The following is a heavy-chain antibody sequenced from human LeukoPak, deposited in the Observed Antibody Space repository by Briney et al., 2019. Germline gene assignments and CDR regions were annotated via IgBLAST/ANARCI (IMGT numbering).Heavy chain of an antibody. D-gene: IGHD2-15*01. Sequence: GGSLRLSCAASGFTFSSYAMSWVRQAPEKGLEWVSTISGSGGSTYYTDSVRGRFTISRDNSKNTLYLQMNSLRAEDTAVYYCAKSSLVTPYDYWGQGTLVSVSS. CDR2: ISGSGGST. J-gene: IGHJ4*02. V-gene: IGHV3-23*01. CDR3: AKSSLVTPYDY. CDR1: GFTFSSYA.